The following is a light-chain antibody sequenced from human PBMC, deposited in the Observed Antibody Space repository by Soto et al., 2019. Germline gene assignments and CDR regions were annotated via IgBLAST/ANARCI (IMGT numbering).Light chain of an antibody. CDR3: QQYGSSRT. V-gene: IGKV3-20*01. J-gene: IGKJ1*01. CDR2: GAS. Sequence: EIVLTQSPGTLSLSPGERATLSCRASQSVSSSYLAWYQQKPGQAPRLLIYGASSRATGIPDRFSGSGSGTEFTLTTSRLEPEDFALYYCQQYGSSRTFGQGTKVDIK. CDR1: QSVSSSY.